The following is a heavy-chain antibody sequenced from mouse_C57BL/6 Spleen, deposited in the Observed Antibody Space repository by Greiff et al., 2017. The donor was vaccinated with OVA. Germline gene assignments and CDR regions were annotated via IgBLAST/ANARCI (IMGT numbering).Heavy chain of an antibody. CDR1: GYTFTSYW. CDR2: IDPSDSYT. CDR3: ARGGDGNHGYFDV. Sequence: QVQLQQPGAELVMPGASVKLSCKASGYTFTSYWMHWVKQRPGQGLEWIGEIDPSDSYTNYNQKFKGKSTLTVDKSSSTAYMQLSSLTSEDSAVYYCARGGDGNHGYFDVWGTGTTVTVSS. V-gene: IGHV1-69*01. D-gene: IGHD2-1*01. J-gene: IGHJ1*03.